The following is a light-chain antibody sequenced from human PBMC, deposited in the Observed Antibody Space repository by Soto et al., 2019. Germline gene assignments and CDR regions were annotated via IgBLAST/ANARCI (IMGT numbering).Light chain of an antibody. Sequence: VLTQSPATLSVSPGEGATLSCRASLPISNKLAWYKHRPGQSLRLLIYGASARAHGVPARFSGSGSGTEFTLTISSLQSEDLAVYYCQQYENWRPAVTFGRGTNVEIK. J-gene: IGKJ4*01. CDR1: LPISNK. CDR3: QQYENWRPAVT. CDR2: GAS. V-gene: IGKV3-15*01.